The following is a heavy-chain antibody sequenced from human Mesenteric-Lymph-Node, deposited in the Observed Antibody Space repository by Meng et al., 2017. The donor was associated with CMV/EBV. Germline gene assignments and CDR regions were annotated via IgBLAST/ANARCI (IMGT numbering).Heavy chain of an antibody. D-gene: IGHD3-22*01. J-gene: IGHJ4*01. Sequence: GGSFSGYYWSWIRQSPGKGLEWIGEIDHSESNSYNPSLTRRITMSVDTSRTQFSLTLNSVTAADTAVYYCARAPFYYDASGYALDYWGQGTLVTVSS. CDR3: ARAPFYYDASGYALDY. V-gene: IGHV4-34*01. CDR2: IDHSESN. CDR1: GGSFSGYY.